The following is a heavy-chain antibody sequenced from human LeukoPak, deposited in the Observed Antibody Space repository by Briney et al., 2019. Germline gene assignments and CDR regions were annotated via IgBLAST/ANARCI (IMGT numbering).Heavy chain of an antibody. J-gene: IGHJ6*02. CDR3: AKSMVSLYGMDV. V-gene: IGHV3-30*02. CDR2: IWYDGSNK. Sequence: GGSLRLSCAASGFTFSSYGMHWVRQAPGKGLEWVAFIWYDGSNKYYADSVKGRFTISRDNSKNTLYLQMNSLRAEDTAVYYCAKSMVSLYGMDVWGQGTTVTVSS. CDR1: GFTFSSYG. D-gene: IGHD5-18*01.